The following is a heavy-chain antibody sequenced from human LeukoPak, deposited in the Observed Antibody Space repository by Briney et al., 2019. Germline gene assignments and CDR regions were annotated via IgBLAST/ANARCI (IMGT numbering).Heavy chain of an antibody. CDR3: ARAHLTGLFFDS. Sequence: PGGSLRLSCAAPGVKFSSHTMNSVRQAPRKGLEWVSSISSSTCYIYNADSVKGRFTISRDNAKNSLYLQINSLRADDTAVYYCARAHLTGLFFDSWGQGSLVTVSS. CDR2: ISSSTCYI. V-gene: IGHV3-21*01. J-gene: IGHJ4*02. D-gene: IGHD3-9*01. CDR1: GVKFSSHT.